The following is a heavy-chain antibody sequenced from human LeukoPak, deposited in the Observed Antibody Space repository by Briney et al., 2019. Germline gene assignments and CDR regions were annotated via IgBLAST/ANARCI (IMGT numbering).Heavy chain of an antibody. CDR3: ARGLSSYSNYDQLDY. V-gene: IGHV1-2*02. Sequence: ASVKVSCKASGYSFTGYYMHWVRQAPGQGLEWMGWTNPNSGGTNYAQKFQGRVTMTRDTSISTAYMELSRLRSDDTAVYYCARGLSSYSNYDQLDYWGQGTLVTVSS. J-gene: IGHJ4*02. D-gene: IGHD4-11*01. CDR1: GYSFTGYY. CDR2: TNPNSGGT.